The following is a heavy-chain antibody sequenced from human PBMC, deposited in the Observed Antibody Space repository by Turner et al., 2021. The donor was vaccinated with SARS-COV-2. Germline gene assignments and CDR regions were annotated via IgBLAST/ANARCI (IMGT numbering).Heavy chain of an antibody. V-gene: IGHV4-39*02. CDR1: GGSISSSTYY. CDR2: IYYSGST. J-gene: IGHJ2*01. Sequence: QLQLQESGPGLVKPSETLSLTCTVSGGSISSSTYYWGWIRQPPGKGLEWIGNIYYSGSTYYNPSLKSRVTIFVDTSKNQFSLKLSSVTAADTAVYYCATETITMIVVANWYFDLWGRGTLVTVSS. CDR3: ATETITMIVVANWYFDL. D-gene: IGHD3-22*01.